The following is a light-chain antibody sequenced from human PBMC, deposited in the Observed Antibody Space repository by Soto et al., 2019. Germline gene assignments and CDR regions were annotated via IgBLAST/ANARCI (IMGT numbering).Light chain of an antibody. CDR3: QQYGSPPWT. J-gene: IGKJ1*01. CDR1: QSVSSSY. V-gene: IGKV3-20*01. CDR2: GAS. Sequence: EIVLTQSPGTLSLSPGERATLSCRASQSVSSSYLAWYQQKPGQAPRLLIYGASSRATGIPDRFSGSGSGADFTLTITRLEPEDLAVFYCQQYGSPPWTFGQGTKVETK.